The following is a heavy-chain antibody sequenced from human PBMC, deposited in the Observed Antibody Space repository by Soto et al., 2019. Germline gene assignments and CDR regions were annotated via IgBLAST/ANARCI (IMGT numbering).Heavy chain of an antibody. CDR3: ARGLGLYYFDY. CDR2: INAGNGNT. Sequence: ASVKVYCKASGYTFTSYAMHCVRQAPGQRLEWMGWINAGNGNTKYSQKFQGRVTITRDTSASTAYMELSSLRSEDTAVYYCARGLGLYYFDYWGQGTLVTSPQ. CDR1: GYTFTSYA. V-gene: IGHV1-3*01. J-gene: IGHJ4*02. D-gene: IGHD1-26*01.